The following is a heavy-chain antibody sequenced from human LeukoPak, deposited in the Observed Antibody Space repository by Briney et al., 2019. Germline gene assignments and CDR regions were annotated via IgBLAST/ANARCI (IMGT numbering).Heavy chain of an antibody. D-gene: IGHD4-11*01. CDR1: GDSISSTTYW. Sequence: SDTLSLTCTVSGDSISSTTYWWGWIRQPPGKGLEWIGSMSYVGITSYNPSLKSRATISVDTSKNQFSLMLSSVTAADTAVYYCTRLPLDYSLDHWGQGTPVSVSS. J-gene: IGHJ4*02. CDR3: TRLPLDYSLDH. CDR2: MSYVGIT. V-gene: IGHV4-39*01.